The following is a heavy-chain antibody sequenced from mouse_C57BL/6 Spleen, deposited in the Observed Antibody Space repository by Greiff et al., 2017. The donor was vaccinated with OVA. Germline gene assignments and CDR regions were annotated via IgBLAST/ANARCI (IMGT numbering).Heavy chain of an antibody. D-gene: IGHD2-10*02. V-gene: IGHV2-2*01. CDR3: ARYGNYRWYFDV. CDR1: GFSLTSYG. Sequence: VQLQQSGPGLVQPSQSLSITCTASGFSLTSYGVHWVRQSPGKGLEWLGVIWRGGSTDYNAAFISRLSISKDNSKSQVFFKMNSLQADDTAIYYCARYGNYRWYFDVWGTGTTVTVSS. J-gene: IGHJ1*03. CDR2: IWRGGST.